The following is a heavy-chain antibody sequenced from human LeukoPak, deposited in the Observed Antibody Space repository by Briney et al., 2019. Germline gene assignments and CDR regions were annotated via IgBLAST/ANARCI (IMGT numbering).Heavy chain of an antibody. V-gene: IGHV3-23*01. D-gene: IGHD6-19*01. CDR1: GFTFSSYE. Sequence: PGGSLRLSCAASGFTFSSYEMNWVRQAPGKGLEWVSAISGSGGSTYYADSVKGRFTISRDNSKNTLYLQMNSLRAEDTAVYYCAKGVAVAGSVAQIDYWGQGTLVTVSS. J-gene: IGHJ4*02. CDR2: ISGSGGST. CDR3: AKGVAVAGSVAQIDY.